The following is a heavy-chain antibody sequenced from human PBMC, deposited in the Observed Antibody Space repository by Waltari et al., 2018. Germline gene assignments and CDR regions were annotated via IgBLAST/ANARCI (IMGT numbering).Heavy chain of an antibody. CDR3: ARVSVAGTVYYFDY. Sequence: EVQLVESGGGLIQPGGSLRLSCAASGFTVSSTYMSWVRQAPGKGLEWVSVSYSGGSTYYADSVKGRFTISRDNSKNTLYLQMNSLRAEDTAVYYCARVSVAGTVYYFDYWGQGTLVTVSS. V-gene: IGHV3-53*01. D-gene: IGHD6-19*01. CDR2: SYSGGST. CDR1: GFTVSSTY. J-gene: IGHJ4*02.